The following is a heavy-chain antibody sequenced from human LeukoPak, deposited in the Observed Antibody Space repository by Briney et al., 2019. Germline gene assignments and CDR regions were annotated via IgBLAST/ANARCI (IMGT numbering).Heavy chain of an antibody. CDR2: ISWEGGST. CDR3: AKDRGDYRGIAAAGTRGFDY. J-gene: IGHJ4*02. V-gene: IGHV3-43*01. D-gene: IGHD6-13*01. CDR1: GFTFDDYT. Sequence: PGGSLRLSCAASGFTFDDYTMHWVRQAPGKGLGWGSLISWEGGSTYYADSVKGRFTISRDNSKNSLYLQMNSLRTEDTALYYCAKDRGDYRGIAAAGTRGFDYWGQGTLVTVSS.